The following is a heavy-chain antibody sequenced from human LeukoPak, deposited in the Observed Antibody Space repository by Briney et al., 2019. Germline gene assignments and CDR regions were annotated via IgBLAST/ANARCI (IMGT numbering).Heavy chain of an antibody. D-gene: IGHD5-12*01. CDR1: GGSISSYY. V-gene: IGHV4-59*01. CDR2: IYYSGST. J-gene: IGHJ5*02. Sequence: SETLSLTCTVSGGSISSYYWSWIRQPPGKGLEWIGYIYYSGSTNYNPSLKSRVTISVDTSKNQFSLKLSSVTAADTAVYYCARATSGYHYDPWGQGTLVTISS. CDR3: ARATSGYHYDP.